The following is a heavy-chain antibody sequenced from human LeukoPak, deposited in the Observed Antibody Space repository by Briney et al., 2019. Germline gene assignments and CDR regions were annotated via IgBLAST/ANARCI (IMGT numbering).Heavy chain of an antibody. CDR3: ARSDSSGYHLYFQH. V-gene: IGHV1-18*01. J-gene: IGHJ1*01. Sequence: ASVKVSCKASGYTFTSYGISWVRQAPGQGLEWMGWISAYNGNTNYAQKLQGRVTMTTDTSTCTAYMELRSLRSDDTAVYYCARSDSSGYHLYFQHWGQGTLVTVSS. CDR2: ISAYNGNT. D-gene: IGHD3-22*01. CDR1: GYTFTSYG.